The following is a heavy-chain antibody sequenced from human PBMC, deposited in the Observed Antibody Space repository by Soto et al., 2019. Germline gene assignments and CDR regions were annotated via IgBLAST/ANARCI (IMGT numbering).Heavy chain of an antibody. J-gene: IGHJ5*02. Sequence: PSQTLLLTCAISGDSVSSNSAAWNWIRQSPSRGLEWLGRTYYRSKWYNDYAVSVKSRITINPDTSKNQFSLQLNSVTPEDTAVYYCAREHDYGDYAATYNWFDPWGQGTLVTVSS. CDR3: AREHDYGDYAATYNWFDP. D-gene: IGHD4-17*01. CDR2: TYYRSKWYN. V-gene: IGHV6-1*01. CDR1: GDSVSSNSAA.